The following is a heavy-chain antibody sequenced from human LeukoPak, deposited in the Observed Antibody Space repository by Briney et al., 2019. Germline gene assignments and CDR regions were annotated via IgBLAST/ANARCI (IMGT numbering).Heavy chain of an antibody. CDR3: ARPPRRLLRYFDWLSSFDY. CDR1: GGTFSSYA. CDR2: IIPILGIA. D-gene: IGHD3-9*01. V-gene: IGHV1-69*04. J-gene: IGHJ4*02. Sequence: SVKVSCKASGGTFSSYAISWVRQAPGQGLEWMGRIIPILGIANYAQKFQGRVTITADKSTSTAYMELSSLRSEDTAVYYCARPPRRLLRYFDWLSSFDYWGQGTLVTVSS.